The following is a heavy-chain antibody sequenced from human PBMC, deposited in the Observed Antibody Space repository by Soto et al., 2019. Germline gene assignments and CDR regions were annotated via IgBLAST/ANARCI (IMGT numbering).Heavy chain of an antibody. D-gene: IGHD3-10*01. V-gene: IGHV3-11*01. CDR3: ARGDRYLDAFDI. J-gene: IGHJ3*02. Sequence: GGSLRLSCAASGFTFSDYYMSWIRQPPGKGLEWVSHISSSGSTIYYADSVKGRFTISRDNAKNSLFLQLNSLRVDDTALYYCARGDRYLDAFDIWGQGTMVTVSS. CDR2: ISSSGSTI. CDR1: GFTFSDYY.